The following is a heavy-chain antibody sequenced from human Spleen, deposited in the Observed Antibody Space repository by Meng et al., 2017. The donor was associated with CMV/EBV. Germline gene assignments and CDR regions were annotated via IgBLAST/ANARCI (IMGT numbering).Heavy chain of an antibody. CDR2: INPNSGGT. V-gene: IGHV1-2*02. CDR3: AREWRRRRYDGNYYVPDGFDI. J-gene: IGHJ3*02. CDR1: GYTFTGYY. D-gene: IGHD1-26*01. Sequence: ASVKVSCKASGYTFTGYYMHWVRQAPGQGLEWMGWINPNSGGTNYAQKFQGRVTMTRDTSISTAYMELSRLRSDDTAVYYCAREWRRRRYDGNYYVPDGFDIWGQGTMVTVSS.